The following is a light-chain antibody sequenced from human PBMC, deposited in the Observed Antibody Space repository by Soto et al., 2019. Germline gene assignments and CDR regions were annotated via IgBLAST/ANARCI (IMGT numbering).Light chain of an antibody. CDR2: EVT. J-gene: IGLJ1*01. Sequence: QSALTQSRSVSGSLGQSVTISCTGTSRDVGAYDYVSWYQQQPGQAPQLLIFEVTRRPSGVPYRFSGSKSGNTASLSISGLQAADEADYYCCSYAGNDVYVFGSGTKLTVL. CDR3: CSYAGNDVYV. V-gene: IGLV2-11*01. CDR1: SRDVGAYDY.